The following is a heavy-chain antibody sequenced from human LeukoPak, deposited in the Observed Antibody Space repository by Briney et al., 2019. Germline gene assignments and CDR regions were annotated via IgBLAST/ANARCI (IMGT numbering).Heavy chain of an antibody. J-gene: IGHJ4*02. Sequence: GGSLRLSCAASGFTFSSYAMSWVRQAPGKGLEWVSVIYSGGSTYYADPVKGRFTISRDNSKNTLYLQMNSLRAEDTAVYYCARGLWFGDGRGYWGQGTLVTVSS. V-gene: IGHV3-53*01. D-gene: IGHD3-10*01. CDR2: IYSGGST. CDR1: GFTFSSYA. CDR3: ARGLWFGDGRGY.